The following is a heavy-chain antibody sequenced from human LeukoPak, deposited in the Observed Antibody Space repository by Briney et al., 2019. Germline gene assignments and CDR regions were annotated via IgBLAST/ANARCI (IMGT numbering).Heavy chain of an antibody. D-gene: IGHD6-19*01. Sequence: GESLKISCKGSGYSFTSYWIGWVRQMPGKGLEWMGIIYPGDSDTRYSPSFQGQVTISADKSISTAYLQWSSLKASDTAMYYCARQIIAVAARGPFDYWGQGTLVTVSS. V-gene: IGHV5-51*01. CDR3: ARQIIAVAARGPFDY. CDR1: GYSFTSYW. CDR2: IYPGDSDT. J-gene: IGHJ4*02.